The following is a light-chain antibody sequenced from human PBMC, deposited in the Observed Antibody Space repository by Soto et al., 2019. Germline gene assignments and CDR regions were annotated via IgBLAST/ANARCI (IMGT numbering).Light chain of an antibody. CDR3: QLWDVGSDHYV. V-gene: IGLV3-21*04. J-gene: IGLJ1*01. CDR2: IDS. CDR1: NIGDKL. Sequence: SYELTQSPSVSLAPGETARISCEGNNIGDKLVHWYQQRPGQAPVLVIYIDSERPSGIPERFSGSNSGNTATLIITRVEAGDEADYYCQLWDVGSDHYVFGSGTKVTVL.